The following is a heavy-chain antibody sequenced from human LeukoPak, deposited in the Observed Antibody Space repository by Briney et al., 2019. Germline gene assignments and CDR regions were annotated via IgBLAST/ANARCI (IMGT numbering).Heavy chain of an antibody. CDR1: AFTFSTSA. V-gene: IGHV3-23*01. D-gene: IGHD6-19*01. J-gene: IGHJ4*02. CDR2: MNDDTT. CDR3: AKDLPGSGWASHY. Sequence: GGSLRLSCAASAFTFSTSAMNWVRQAPGKGLQWVSSMNDDTTYYADSVKGRFTIFRDNSKNTLYLQMNSLRAEDTALYYCAKDLPGSGWASHYWGQGTLVTVSS.